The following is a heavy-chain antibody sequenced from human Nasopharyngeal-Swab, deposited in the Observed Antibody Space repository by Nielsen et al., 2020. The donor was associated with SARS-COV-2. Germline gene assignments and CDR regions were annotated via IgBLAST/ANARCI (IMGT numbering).Heavy chain of an antibody. J-gene: IGHJ2*01. CDR2: ISWNGNIR. Sequence: SLKISCAASGFTFDDYAMYWVRQAPGKGPEWVSGISWNGNIRGHADSVEGRFTISRDNAKSSLYLQMNSLRVEDTALYYCARENNWEALRYFDLWGRGTLVTVSS. CDR3: ARENNWEALRYFDL. V-gene: IGHV3-9*01. CDR1: GFTFDDYA. D-gene: IGHD1-20*01.